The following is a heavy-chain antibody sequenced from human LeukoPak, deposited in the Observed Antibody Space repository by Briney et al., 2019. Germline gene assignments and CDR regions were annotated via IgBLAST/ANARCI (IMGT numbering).Heavy chain of an antibody. CDR2: ISYDGSNK. D-gene: IGHD6-13*01. CDR3: ARDSEASSSWYYYYYGMDV. CDR1: GFTFSSYA. Sequence: PGGSLRLSCAASGFTFSSYAMHWVRQAPGKGLEWVAVISYDGSNKYYADSVKGRFTISRDNSKNTLYLQINSLRAEDTAVYYCARDSEASSSWYYYYYGMDVWGQGTTVTVSS. V-gene: IGHV3-30-3*01. J-gene: IGHJ6*02.